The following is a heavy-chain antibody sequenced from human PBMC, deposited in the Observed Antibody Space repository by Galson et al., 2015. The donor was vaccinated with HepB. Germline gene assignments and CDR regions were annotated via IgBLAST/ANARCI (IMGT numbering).Heavy chain of an antibody. J-gene: IGHJ3*01. D-gene: IGHD2-2*01. V-gene: IGHV3-23*01. CDR1: GFNFNTKA. CDR3: ASLRLCTPITCYDGLDV. Sequence: SLRLSCAGSGFNFNTKAMSWVRQAPGKGLQWVSSLSNSGRDTYYADSVKGRFTISRDNSKNTLFLQIKNLRGADTAVYFCASLRLCTPITCYDGLDVWGQGTMVAVSS. CDR2: LSNSGRDT.